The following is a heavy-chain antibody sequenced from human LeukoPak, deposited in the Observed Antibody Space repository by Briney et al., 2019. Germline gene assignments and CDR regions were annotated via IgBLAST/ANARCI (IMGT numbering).Heavy chain of an antibody. CDR1: GGSFSGYY. CDR3: ARGYSSGSLHY. D-gene: IGHD6-19*01. Sequence: SETLSLTCAVYGGSFSGYYWSWIRQPPGKGLEWIGEINHSGSTNYNPSLKSRVTISVDTSKNQFSLKLSSVTAADTAVYYCARGYSSGSLHYWGQGTLVTVSS. V-gene: IGHV4-34*01. J-gene: IGHJ4*02. CDR2: INHSGST.